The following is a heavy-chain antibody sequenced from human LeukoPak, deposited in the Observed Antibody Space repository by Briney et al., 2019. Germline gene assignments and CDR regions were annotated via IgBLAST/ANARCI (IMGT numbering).Heavy chain of an antibody. CDR3: AGAIVVVPAAHWFDP. Sequence: PSETLSLTCTVSGGSISSYYWSWIRQPAGKGLEWIGRIYTSGSTNYNPSLKSRVTMSVDTSKNQFSLKLSSVTAADTAVYYCAGAIVVVPAAHWFDPWGQGTLVTVSS. CDR1: GGSISSYY. J-gene: IGHJ5*02. CDR2: IYTSGST. V-gene: IGHV4-4*07. D-gene: IGHD2-2*01.